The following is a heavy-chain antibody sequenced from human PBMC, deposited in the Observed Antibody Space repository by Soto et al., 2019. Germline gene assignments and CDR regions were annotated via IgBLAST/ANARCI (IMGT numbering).Heavy chain of an antibody. Sequence: GGSLRLSCVASGFTFSGHWMSWVRQAPGKGLEWVANIKQDGSEEHYVDSVKGRFTVSRDNAKNSLHLQMNSLRAEDTAVYYCARVVGATNTLHNWGQGTLVTVSS. CDR2: IKQDGSEE. CDR1: GFTFSGHW. J-gene: IGHJ4*02. CDR3: ARVVGATNTLHN. D-gene: IGHD1-26*01. V-gene: IGHV3-7*01.